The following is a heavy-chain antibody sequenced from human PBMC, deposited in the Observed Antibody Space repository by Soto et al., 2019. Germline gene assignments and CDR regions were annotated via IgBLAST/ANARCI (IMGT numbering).Heavy chain of an antibody. V-gene: IGHV1-18*01. CDR2: ISAYNGNT. CDR1: GYTFTSYG. CDR3: ARRLWSGYYNYYYYGMDV. D-gene: IGHD3-3*01. J-gene: IGHJ6*02. Sequence: ASVKVSCKASGYTFTSYGISWVRQAPGQGLEWMGWISAYNGNTNYAQKLQGRVTMTTDTSTSTAYMELRSLRSDDTAVYYCARRLWSGYYNYYYYGMDVWGQGTTVTVSS.